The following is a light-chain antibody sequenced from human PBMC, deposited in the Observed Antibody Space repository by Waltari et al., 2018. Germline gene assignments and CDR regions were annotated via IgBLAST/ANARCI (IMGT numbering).Light chain of an antibody. J-gene: IGLJ1*01. CDR2: QGT. CDR1: TSDVWTYTL. V-gene: IGLV2-23*01. Sequence: QSALTQPASVSGSPGQSITISCTGTTSDVWTYTLVSWYQQHPGKAPKLIIFQGTKRPSGVSNRFVASKSGNTASLTISSLQADDEADYHCCSYVSNTYVFGTGTKVTVL. CDR3: CSYVSNTYV.